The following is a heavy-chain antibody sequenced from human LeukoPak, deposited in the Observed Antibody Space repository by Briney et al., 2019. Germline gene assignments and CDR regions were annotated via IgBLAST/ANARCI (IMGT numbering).Heavy chain of an antibody. J-gene: IGHJ4*02. CDR3: ARGAFTPVITFGPFYFES. CDR2: IIPLFGTT. Sequence: SVKVSCKMFGGTFSDCGITWLRQAPGQGLEWVGRIIPLFGTTKSAQRFQDRATLTADKSTNTAYMELTSLRSDDTGVYYCARGAFTPVITFGPFYFESWGQGTLITVSS. CDR1: GGTFSDCG. D-gene: IGHD3-16*01. V-gene: IGHV1-69*06.